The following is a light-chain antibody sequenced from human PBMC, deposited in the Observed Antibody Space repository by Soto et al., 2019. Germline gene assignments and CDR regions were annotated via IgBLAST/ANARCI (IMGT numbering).Light chain of an antibody. CDR1: LSVSLY. Sequence: VWTQSPATLPLSPGERATLSCRTSLSVSLYSDWYQQKPGQAPRLLISGTFSRAAGIPDRFSGSGSGTDFTLTISRLEHDDFAVYYCQQYGSSPRWTFGQGTKVDIK. CDR2: GTF. CDR3: QQYGSSPRWT. J-gene: IGKJ1*01. V-gene: IGKV3-20*01.